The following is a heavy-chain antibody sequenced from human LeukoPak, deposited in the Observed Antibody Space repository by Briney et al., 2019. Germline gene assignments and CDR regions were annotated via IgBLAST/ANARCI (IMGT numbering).Heavy chain of an antibody. CDR1: GFTFSSYG. CDR3: ARVQGMVDY. D-gene: IGHD3-10*01. J-gene: IGHJ4*02. CDR2: ISYDGSKK. V-gene: IGHV3-30*03. Sequence: GGSLRLSCVASGFTFSSYGMHWVRQAPGKGLEWVALISYDGSKKYYADSVKGRFTISRDDSKNTLYLQMNSLRSEDAAVFYCARVQGMVDYWGQGTLVTVSS.